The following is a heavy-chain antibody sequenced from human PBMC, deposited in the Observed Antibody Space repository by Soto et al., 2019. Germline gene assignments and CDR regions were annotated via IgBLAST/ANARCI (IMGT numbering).Heavy chain of an antibody. Sequence: EVQLVESGGGLVQPGGSLRLSCAASGITFSIYWMHWVRQAPGKGLVWVSRVNSDGSRTNYADSVKGRFTISRDNAKNTLYLQMNSLRAEDTAVYYCAVAVAGPTAIGYWGQGTLVTVSS. D-gene: IGHD6-19*01. J-gene: IGHJ4*02. CDR3: AVAVAGPTAIGY. CDR2: VNSDGSRT. V-gene: IGHV3-74*01. CDR1: GITFSIYW.